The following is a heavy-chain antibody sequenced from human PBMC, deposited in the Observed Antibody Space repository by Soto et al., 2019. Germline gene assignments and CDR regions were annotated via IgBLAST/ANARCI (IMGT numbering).Heavy chain of an antibody. CDR2: IYYSGST. V-gene: IGHV4-59*08. Sequence: QVQLQESGPGLVKPSETLSLTCTVSGGSISSYYWSWIRQPPGKGLEWIGYIYYSGSTNYNPSLKSRVTISVDTSKNQFSLKLSSVTAADTAVYYCARWITIFGVVYDAFDIWGQGTMVTVSS. D-gene: IGHD3-3*01. CDR3: ARWITIFGVVYDAFDI. CDR1: GGSISSYY. J-gene: IGHJ3*02.